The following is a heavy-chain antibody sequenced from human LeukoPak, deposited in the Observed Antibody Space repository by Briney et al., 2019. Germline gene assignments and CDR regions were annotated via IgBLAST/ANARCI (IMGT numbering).Heavy chain of an antibody. CDR1: GGSISSGDYY. J-gene: IGHJ6*03. Sequence: SETLSLTCTVSGGSISSGDYYWSWIRQPPGKGLEWIGYIYYSGSTYYNPSLKSRVTISVDTSKNQFSLKLSSVTVADTAVYYCARALTTAYYYYMDVWGKGTTVTVSS. CDR2: IYYSGST. V-gene: IGHV4-30-4*08. D-gene: IGHD1-1*01. CDR3: ARALTTAYYYYMDV.